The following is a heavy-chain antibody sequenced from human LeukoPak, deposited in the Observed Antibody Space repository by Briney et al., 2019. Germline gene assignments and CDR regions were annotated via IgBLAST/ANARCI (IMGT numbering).Heavy chain of an antibody. D-gene: IGHD4-23*01. CDR1: GGSISSGDYY. Sequence: SETLSLTCTVSGGSISSGDYYWSWVRQPPGKGLEWMGFIYYSGSTYYKPSRKSRVTISVDTSKNQFSLKLSSVTAADTAVYYCARGGYDYGGNSEKRYYYYYMDVWGKGTTVTVSS. J-gene: IGHJ6*03. CDR2: IYYSGST. V-gene: IGHV4-30-4*08. CDR3: ARGGYDYGGNSEKRYYYYYMDV.